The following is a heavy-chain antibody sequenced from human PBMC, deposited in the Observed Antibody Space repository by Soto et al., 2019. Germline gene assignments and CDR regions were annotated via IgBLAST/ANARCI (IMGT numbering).Heavy chain of an antibody. Sequence: PGGSLRLSCAASGFTFSSYWMSWVRQAPGKGLEWVANIKQDGSEKYYVDSVKGRFTISRDNAKNSLYLQMNSLRAEDTAVYYCASLHIVLPFGESQSLMDVWGQGTTVTVSS. CDR3: ASLHIVLPFGESQSLMDV. CDR1: GFTFSSYW. CDR2: IKQDGSEK. V-gene: IGHV3-7*05. J-gene: IGHJ6*02. D-gene: IGHD3-10*01.